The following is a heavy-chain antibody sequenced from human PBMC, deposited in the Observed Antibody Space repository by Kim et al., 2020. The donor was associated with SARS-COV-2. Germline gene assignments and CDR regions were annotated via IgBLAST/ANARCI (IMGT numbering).Heavy chain of an antibody. CDR2: IYYSGST. J-gene: IGHJ4*02. V-gene: IGHV4-59*01. CDR1: GGSMNDYY. D-gene: IGHD3-22*01. Sequence: SETLSLTCTVSGGSMNDYYWSWIRQPPGKELEWIGYIYYSGSTNYNPSLKSRVTISIDMSKNQFSLKLSSVTAADTAVYYCARNYDRLDNWGQGTLVTVSS. CDR3: ARNYDRLDN.